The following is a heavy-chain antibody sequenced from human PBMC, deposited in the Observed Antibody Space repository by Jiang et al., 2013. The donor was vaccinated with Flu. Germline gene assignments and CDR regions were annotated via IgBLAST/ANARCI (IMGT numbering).Heavy chain of an antibody. J-gene: IGHJ5*01. CDR2: IWHDGSNR. CDR1: GFSFSYYA. D-gene: IGHD3-22*01. CDR3: ATLRGSTYDTYLMDS. V-gene: IGHV3-30*02. Sequence: PGGSLRLSCAASGFSFSYYAMYWVRQAPGKGLEWVASIWHDGSNRNYADSVKGRFSISRDNSKNTLYVQMNSLRAEDTAVYYCATLRGSTYDTYLMDSWGQGTLVSVSS.